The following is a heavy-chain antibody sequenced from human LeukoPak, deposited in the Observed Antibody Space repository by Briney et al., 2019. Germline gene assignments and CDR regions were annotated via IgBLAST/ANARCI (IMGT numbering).Heavy chain of an antibody. D-gene: IGHD6-13*01. CDR2: IKQDGSEK. J-gene: IGHJ6*04. CDR1: GFTFSSYW. Sequence: GGSLRLSCAPSGFTFSSYWMSWVRQAPGKGLEWVANIKQDGSEKYYVDSVKGRFTISRDNAKNSLYLQMNSLRAEDTAVYYCARDNGLDSSTWSDVWGKGTTVTISS. V-gene: IGHV3-7*01. CDR3: ARDNGLDSSTWSDV.